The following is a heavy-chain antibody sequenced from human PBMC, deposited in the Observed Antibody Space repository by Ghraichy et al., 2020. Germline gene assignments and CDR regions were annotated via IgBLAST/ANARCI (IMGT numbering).Heavy chain of an antibody. Sequence: GGSLRLPCAASGFTFSSYVMTWVRQAPGKGLEWVSGISGGGDSTLHADSVKGRFTISRDNSKYTLYLQMNSLTAEDTAVYYCAKALHYDFWSGYAYYALDVWGQGTTVTVSS. CDR1: GFTFSSYV. D-gene: IGHD3-3*01. V-gene: IGHV3-23*01. CDR3: AKALHYDFWSGYAYYALDV. CDR2: ISGGGDST. J-gene: IGHJ6*02.